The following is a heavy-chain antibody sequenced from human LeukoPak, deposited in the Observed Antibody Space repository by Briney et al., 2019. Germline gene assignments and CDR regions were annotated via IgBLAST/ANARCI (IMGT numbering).Heavy chain of an antibody. CDR2: IYYSGST. CDR1: GGSISSSSYY. Sequence: NPSETLSLTCTVSGGSISSSSYYWGWIRQPPGKGLEWIGSIYYSGSTYYNPSLKSRVTISVDTSKNQFPLKLSSVTAADTAVYYCARAPLTSWFDPWGQGTLVTVSS. J-gene: IGHJ5*02. V-gene: IGHV4-39*06. CDR3: ARAPLTSWFDP. D-gene: IGHD2/OR15-2a*01.